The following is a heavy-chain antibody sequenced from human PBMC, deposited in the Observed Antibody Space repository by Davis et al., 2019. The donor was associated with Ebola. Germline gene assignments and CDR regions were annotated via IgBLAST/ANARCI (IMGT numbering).Heavy chain of an antibody. D-gene: IGHD2-8*02. CDR1: GFTFSSYA. CDR3: AREFLTGWFDP. J-gene: IGHJ5*02. V-gene: IGHV3-30-3*01. Sequence: GESLKISCAASGFTFSSYAMHWVRQAPGKGLEWVALISYDGSNKYYADSVKGRFTISRDNSKNTLYLQINSLRAEDTAVYYCAREFLTGWFDPWGQGTLVTVSS. CDR2: ISYDGSNK.